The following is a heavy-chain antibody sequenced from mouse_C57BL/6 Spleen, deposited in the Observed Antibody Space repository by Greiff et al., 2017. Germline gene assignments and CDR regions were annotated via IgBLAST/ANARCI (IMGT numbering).Heavy chain of an antibody. CDR2: IYPRSGNT. J-gene: IGHJ2*01. D-gene: IGHD4-1*01. Sequence: QVQLKESGAELARPGASVKLSCKASGYTFTSYGISWVQQRTGPGLAWIGEIYPRSGNTYYNEKFKGKATLTADKSSSTAYMELRSLTSEDSAVYVWAANWEGWDYWGQGTTRTVST. V-gene: IGHV1-81*01. CDR3: AANWEGWDY. CDR1: GYTFTSYG.